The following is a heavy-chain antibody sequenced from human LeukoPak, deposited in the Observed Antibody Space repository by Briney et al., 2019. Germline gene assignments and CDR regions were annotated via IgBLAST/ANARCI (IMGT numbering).Heavy chain of an antibody. CDR1: GYTLTELS. V-gene: IGHV1-24*01. Sequence: ASVKVSCKVSGYTLTELSIHWVRQAPGKGLEWMGGFDPEDGETIYAQKFQGRVTMTEDTSTDTAYMELSSLRSEDTAVYYCATESPRRQYYDDSNWFDPWGQGTLVTVSS. J-gene: IGHJ5*02. D-gene: IGHD3-22*01. CDR3: ATESPRRQYYDDSNWFDP. CDR2: FDPEDGET.